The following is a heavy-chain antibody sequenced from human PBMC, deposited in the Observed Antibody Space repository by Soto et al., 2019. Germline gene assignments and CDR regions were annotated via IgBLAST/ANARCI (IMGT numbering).Heavy chain of an antibody. CDR1: GFSFRNYA. CDR2: ISSGGGTT. D-gene: IGHD3-16*01. CDR3: AKVKGGLGRCYGIDA. J-gene: IGHJ3*01. V-gene: IGHV3-23*04. Sequence: DEQLVESGGGSLQPGESLRLSCAASGFSFRNYAMTWVRQSPGKGLEWVSLISSGGGTTNYADSVKGRFSISRDNSQNMLYLQMNGLRGEDTALYYCAKVKGGLGRCYGIDAGGQGTMVIVSS.